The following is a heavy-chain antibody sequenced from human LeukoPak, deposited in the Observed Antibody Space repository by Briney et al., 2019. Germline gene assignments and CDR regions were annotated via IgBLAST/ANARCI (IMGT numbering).Heavy chain of an antibody. CDR1: GWSFSSYW. J-gene: IGHJ4*02. V-gene: IGHV3-7*03. CDR2: INEVGSDT. D-gene: IGHD6-6*01. Sequence: PGGSLRLSCAVSGWSFSSYWMSWVRQVPGKGLEWVSSINEVGSDTRYADSVRGRFTVSRDSAKNSLYLQMNSLTVEDTATYYCAGEPRQLAYWGQGTLVTVSS. CDR3: AGEPRQLAY.